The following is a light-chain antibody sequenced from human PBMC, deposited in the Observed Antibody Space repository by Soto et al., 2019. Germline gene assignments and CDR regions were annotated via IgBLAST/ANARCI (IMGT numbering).Light chain of an antibody. CDR2: QDS. CDR1: KLGDKY. CDR3: QAWDSSTVV. J-gene: IGLJ2*01. Sequence: SYELTQPPSVSVSPGQTASITCSGDKLGDKYACWYQQKPGQSPVVVIYQDSKRPSGIPERLSGSKSGNTATLTISGTQAMAEADYYCQAWDSSTVVFGGGTNLTVL. V-gene: IGLV3-1*01.